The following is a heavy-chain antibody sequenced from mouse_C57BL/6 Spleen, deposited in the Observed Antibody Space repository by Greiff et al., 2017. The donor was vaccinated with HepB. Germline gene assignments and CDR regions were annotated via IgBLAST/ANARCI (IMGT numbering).Heavy chain of an antibody. Sequence: VQLQQPGAELVKPGASVKMSCKASGYTFTSYWITWVKQRPGQGLEWIGEIYPGSGSTNYNEKFKSKATLTVDTSSSTAYMQLSSLTSEDSAVYYCARRRSTVVADDWGQGTTLTVSS. D-gene: IGHD1-1*01. CDR2: IYPGSGST. CDR1: GYTFTSYW. V-gene: IGHV1-55*01. CDR3: ARRRSTVVADD. J-gene: IGHJ2*01.